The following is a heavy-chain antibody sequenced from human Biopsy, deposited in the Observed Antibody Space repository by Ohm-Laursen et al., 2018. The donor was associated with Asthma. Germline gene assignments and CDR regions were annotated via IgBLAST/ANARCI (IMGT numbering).Heavy chain of an antibody. D-gene: IGHD2-15*01. CDR1: GFTFEEYA. J-gene: IGHJ6*02. CDR3: SRDRGGSTRGGYYYYGMDV. Sequence: SLRLSCTASGFTFEEYAMHWVRQPPGKGLEWVSGISWNSGTIAYADSVKGRFTISRDNSNNSFYLQMNSLRPEDTALYFCSRDRGGSTRGGYYYYGMDVWGQGTTVTVSS. V-gene: IGHV3-9*01. CDR2: ISWNSGTI.